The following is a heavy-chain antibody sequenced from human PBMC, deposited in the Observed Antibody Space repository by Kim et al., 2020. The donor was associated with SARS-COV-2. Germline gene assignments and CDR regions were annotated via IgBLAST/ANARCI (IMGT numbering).Heavy chain of an antibody. V-gene: IGHV4-39*07. J-gene: IGHJ6*02. Sequence: SRVTISVDTAKNQFSLKLSSVTAADTAVYYCARATFGVVTAYYYYYGMDVWGQGTTVTVSS. CDR3: ARATFGVVTAYYYYYGMDV. D-gene: IGHD3-3*01.